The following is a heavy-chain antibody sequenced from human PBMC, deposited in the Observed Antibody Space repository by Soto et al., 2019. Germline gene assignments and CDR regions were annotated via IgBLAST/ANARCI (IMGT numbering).Heavy chain of an antibody. CDR2: IYFTGNT. CDR1: GGXXXXGSHF. Sequence: SETLSLTCSASGGXXXXGSHFWGWGSQRPGKGLEWIGTIYFTGNTYYTPSLKSRLTMSIDTSKDEFSLRLNSVTAADTAVYYCAGQTFTIAAASYGRSNWFDPWGPGTLVTVSS. CDR3: AGQTFTIAAASYGRSNWFDP. V-gene: IGHV4-39*01. J-gene: IGHJ5*02. D-gene: IGHD6-25*01.